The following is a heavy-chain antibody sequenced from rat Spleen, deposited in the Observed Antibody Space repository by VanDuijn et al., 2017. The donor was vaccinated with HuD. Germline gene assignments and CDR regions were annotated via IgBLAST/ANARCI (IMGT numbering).Heavy chain of an antibody. CDR1: GSTFSDYG. J-gene: IGHJ3*01. CDR2: ISPSGRNT. CDR3: VRQDTSGYSNWFTY. V-gene: IGHV5S13*01. Sequence: EVQLVESGGGLVQPGGSLKLSCAASGSTFSDYGMAWVRQTPTKGLEWVASISPSGRNTYYRDSVKGRFTVFRDNARSTLYLQMDSLRSEDTATFYCVRQDTSGYSNWFTYWGQGTLVTVSS. D-gene: IGHD4-3*01.